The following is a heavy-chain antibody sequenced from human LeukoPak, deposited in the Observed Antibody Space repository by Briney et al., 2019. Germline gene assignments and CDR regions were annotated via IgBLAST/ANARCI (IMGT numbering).Heavy chain of an antibody. J-gene: IGHJ4*02. CDR3: ARARGYSYGYSDY. CDR2: ISSSSSII. CDR1: GFTFSSYS. Sequence: GGSLRLSCAASGFTFSSYSMNWVRQAPGKGLEWVSYISSSSSIIDYADSAKGRFTISRDNAKNSLYLQMNSLRAEDTAVYYSARARGYSYGYSDYWGQGTLVTVSS. D-gene: IGHD5-18*01. V-gene: IGHV3-48*01.